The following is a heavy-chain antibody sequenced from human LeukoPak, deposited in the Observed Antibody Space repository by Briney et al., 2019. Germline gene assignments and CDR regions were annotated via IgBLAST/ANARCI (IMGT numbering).Heavy chain of an antibody. Sequence: PGGSLRLSCAASGFTVSSNYMSWVRQAPGKGLEWVSVIYSGGSTYYADSVKGRFTISRDNSKNTLYLQMNSLRAGDTAVYYCARLGYGRALGAFDIWGQGTMVTVSS. J-gene: IGHJ3*02. CDR3: ARLGYGRALGAFDI. CDR2: IYSGGST. D-gene: IGHD5-18*01. V-gene: IGHV3-53*01. CDR1: GFTVSSNY.